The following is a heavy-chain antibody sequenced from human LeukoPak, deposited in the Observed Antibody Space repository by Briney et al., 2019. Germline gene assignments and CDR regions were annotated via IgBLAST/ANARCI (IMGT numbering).Heavy chain of an antibody. Sequence: PSETLSLTCTVSGGSISSYYWSWIRQPPGKGLEWIGEINHSGSTNYNPSLKSRVTISVDTSKNQFSLKLSSVTAADTAVYYCARGPSNSSGYYYYFDNWGQGTLVTVSS. J-gene: IGHJ4*02. CDR3: ARGPSNSSGYYYYFDN. D-gene: IGHD3-22*01. V-gene: IGHV4-34*01. CDR2: INHSGST. CDR1: GGSISSYY.